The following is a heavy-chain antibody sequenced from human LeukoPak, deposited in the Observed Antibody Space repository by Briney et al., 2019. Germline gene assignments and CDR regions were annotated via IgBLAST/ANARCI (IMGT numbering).Heavy chain of an antibody. CDR3: VPSPRIPLRD. D-gene: IGHD2-15*01. CDR1: GFTFIDAW. Sequence: GGSLRLSCAASGFTFIDAWMSWVRHAPGKGLEWVGRISDKTNGGTTEYAGPVRGRFTISRDDSEKTLYLQMNSLKTEDTAVYYCVPSPRIPLRDWGQGTLVTVSS. V-gene: IGHV3-15*01. CDR2: ISDKTNGGTT. J-gene: IGHJ4*02.